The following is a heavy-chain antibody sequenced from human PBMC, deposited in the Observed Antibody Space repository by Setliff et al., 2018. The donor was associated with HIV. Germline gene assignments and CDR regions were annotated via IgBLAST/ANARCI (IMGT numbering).Heavy chain of an antibody. Sequence: GGSLRLSCEASGFTFSTYSMNWVRQAPGKGLEWVSYISSRGSTIYYADSVKGRFTISRDNAKNSLYLQMNSLRAEDTAVYYCARPNYYDSSGSFDYWGQGPRSPSPQ. CDR2: ISSRGSTI. V-gene: IGHV3-48*04. CDR3: ARPNYYDSSGSFDY. J-gene: IGHJ4*02. D-gene: IGHD3-22*01. CDR1: GFTFSTYS.